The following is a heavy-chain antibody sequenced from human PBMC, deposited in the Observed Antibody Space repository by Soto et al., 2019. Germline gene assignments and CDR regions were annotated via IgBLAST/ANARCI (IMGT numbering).Heavy chain of an antibody. D-gene: IGHD4-4*01. CDR1: GFTFSSYG. J-gene: IGHJ2*01. V-gene: IGHV3-30*03. CDR2: ISYDGSNK. CDR3: ARPLWRDDYNWGYFDL. Sequence: GSLRLSCAASGFTFSSYGMHWVRQAPGKGLEWVAVISYDGSNKYYADSVKGRFTISRDNSKNTLYLQMNSLRTEDTAVYNCARPLWRDDYNWGYFDLWGRGTLVTVSS.